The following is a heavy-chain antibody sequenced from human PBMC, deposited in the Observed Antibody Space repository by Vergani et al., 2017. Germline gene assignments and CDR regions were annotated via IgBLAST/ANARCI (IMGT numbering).Heavy chain of an antibody. CDR2: INPSGGST. V-gene: IGHV1-46*03. CDR1: GYTFTNSY. J-gene: IGHJ4*02. Sequence: QVLLLQSGAEVKKPGASVRVSCKTSGYTFTNSYIHWVRQAPGQGLEWMGIINPSGGSTTYAQQFQGRLTMTRDTSTSTVYMDLSNLRSEDTAVYYCARPHGDILPPDPRRLDYWGQGTLVTVSS. CDR3: ARPHGDILPPDPRRLDY.